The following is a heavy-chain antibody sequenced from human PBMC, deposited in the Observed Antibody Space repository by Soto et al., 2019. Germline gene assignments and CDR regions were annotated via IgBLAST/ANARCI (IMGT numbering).Heavy chain of an antibody. Sequence: GGSLRLSCAASGFTFSSYWMSWVRQAPGKGLEWVANIKQDGSEEYYVDSVKGRFTISRDNAKNSLYLQMNSLRAEDTAVYYCAREIHYGGLQSYYFDYWGQGTVVTVSS. D-gene: IGHD3-16*01. V-gene: IGHV3-7*01. CDR2: IKQDGSEE. J-gene: IGHJ4*02. CDR1: GFTFSSYW. CDR3: AREIHYGGLQSYYFDY.